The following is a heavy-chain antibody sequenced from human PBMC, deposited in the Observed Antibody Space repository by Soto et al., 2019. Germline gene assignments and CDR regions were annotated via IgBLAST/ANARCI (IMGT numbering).Heavy chain of an antibody. V-gene: IGHV5-10-1*01. CDR2: IDPSDSYT. Sequence: RGESLKISCKGSGYSFTSYWISWVRQMPGKGLEWMGRIDPSDSYTNYSPSFQGHVTISADKSISTAYLQWSSLKASDTVMYYCASLWFGDHSGGMDVWGQGTTVTVSS. CDR3: ASLWFGDHSGGMDV. CDR1: GYSFTSYW. D-gene: IGHD3-10*01. J-gene: IGHJ6*02.